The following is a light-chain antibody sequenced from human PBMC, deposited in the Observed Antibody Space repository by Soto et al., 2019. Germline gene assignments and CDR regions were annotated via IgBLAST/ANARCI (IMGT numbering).Light chain of an antibody. J-gene: IGLJ2*01. CDR3: AAWDDSLNGRV. Sequence: QLVLTQPPSASGTPGQGVTISCSGSNSNIGSNSVDWYQQLPGTAPKLLIYTNNQRPSGVPDRFSGSKSGTSASLAISGLQSEDEAAYYCAAWDDSLNGRVFGGGTKLTVL. CDR2: TNN. CDR1: NSNIGSNS. V-gene: IGLV1-44*01.